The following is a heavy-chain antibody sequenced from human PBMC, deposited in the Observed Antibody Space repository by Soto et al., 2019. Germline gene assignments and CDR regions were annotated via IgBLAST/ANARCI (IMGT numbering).Heavy chain of an antibody. CDR2: IYSSGST. V-gene: IGHV4-4*07. J-gene: IGHJ6*02. D-gene: IGHD1-1*01. CDR3: ARVTTVDDYGMGV. Sequence: GTLSLTCAVTGGSMSSYFLSWIRQPAGKGREWIGRIYSSGSTDYNPSLKSRVTMSIDTSQNQFSQNLSSVTAADTAVYFCARVTTVDDYGMGVWGQGTTVTVSS. CDR1: GGSMSSYF.